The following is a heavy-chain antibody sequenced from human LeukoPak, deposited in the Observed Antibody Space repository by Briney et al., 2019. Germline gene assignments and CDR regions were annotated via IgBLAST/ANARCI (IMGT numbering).Heavy chain of an antibody. V-gene: IGHV3-23*01. CDR3: AKREYSSGEYGGFDY. D-gene: IGHD6-19*01. CDR1: GFTFSNYA. CDR2: ISGSGGST. J-gene: IGHJ4*02. Sequence: TGGSLRLSCAASGFTFSNYAMSWVRQTPGKGLEWVSSISGSGGSTYYADSVKGRFTISRDNSKNTLYLQMNSLRADDTAVYYCAKREYSSGEYGGFDYWGQGTLVTVSS.